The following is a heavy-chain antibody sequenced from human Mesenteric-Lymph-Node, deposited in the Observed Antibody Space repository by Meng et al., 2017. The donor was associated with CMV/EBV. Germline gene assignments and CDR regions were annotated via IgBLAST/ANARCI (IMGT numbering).Heavy chain of an antibody. CDR2: IYYSGST. J-gene: IGHJ6*02. CDR1: GGSISSSSYY. CDR3: ARMYSSFRGYYGMDV. D-gene: IGHD6-6*01. Sequence: SETLSLTCIVSGGSISSSSYYWGWIRQPPGKGLEWIGSIYYSGSTYYNPSLKSRVTISVDTSKNQFSLKLSSVTAADTAVYYCARMYSSFRGYYGMDVWGQGTTVTVSS. V-gene: IGHV4-39*07.